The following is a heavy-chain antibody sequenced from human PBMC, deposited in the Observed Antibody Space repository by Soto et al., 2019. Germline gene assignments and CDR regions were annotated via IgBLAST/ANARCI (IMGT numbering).Heavy chain of an antibody. Sequence: EVQLLESGGGLVQPGGSLRLSCAASGFTFNNYAISWVRQAPGKGLEWASTITGSGDSAYYADSVKGRFIISRDNSKNTLYMQMHSLGAEDSAIYYCAKGRGTNYYYHMDVWGGGTTVTVSS. CDR2: ITGSGDSA. V-gene: IGHV3-23*01. CDR1: GFTFNNYA. D-gene: IGHD1-26*01. CDR3: AKGRGTNYYYHMDV. J-gene: IGHJ6*03.